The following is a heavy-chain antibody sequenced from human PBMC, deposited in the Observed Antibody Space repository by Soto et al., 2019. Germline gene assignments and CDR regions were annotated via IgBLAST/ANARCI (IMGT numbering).Heavy chain of an antibody. CDR2: TYYSGST. V-gene: IGHV4-59*01. J-gene: IGHJ4*02. CDR1: GGSISSYY. Sequence: SETLSLTCTVSGGSISSYYWSWIRQPPGKGLEWIGYTYYSGSTNYNPSLKSRVTISVDTSKNQFSLKLSSVTAADTAVYYCARVRGVVGATYFDYWGQGTLVTVSS. CDR3: ARVRGVVGATYFDY. D-gene: IGHD1-26*01.